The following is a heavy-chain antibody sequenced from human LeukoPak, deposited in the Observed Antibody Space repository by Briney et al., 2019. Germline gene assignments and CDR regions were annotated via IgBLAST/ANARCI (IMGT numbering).Heavy chain of an antibody. D-gene: IGHD2-21*01. CDR1: GGSISSYY. CDR3: ARSHLIPNFDY. CDR2: IYYSGST. Sequence: PSETLSLTCTVSGGSISSYYWSWIRQPPGEGLEWIGYIYYSGSTNYNPSLKSRVTISVDTSKNQFSLKLSSVTAADTAVYYCARSHLIPNFDYWGQGTLVTVSS. J-gene: IGHJ4*02. V-gene: IGHV4-59*01.